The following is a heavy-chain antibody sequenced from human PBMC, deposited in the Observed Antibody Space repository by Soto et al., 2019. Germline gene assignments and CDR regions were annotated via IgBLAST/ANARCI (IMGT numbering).Heavy chain of an antibody. V-gene: IGHV1-2*04. D-gene: IGHD4-17*01. CDR1: GYTFTGYY. CDR2: INPNTGGT. Sequence: ASVKVSCKASGYTFTGYYMRWVRQTPGQGLEWMGWINPNTGGTNSAQNFQGWVTMTRDTSISTAYMELSRLTSDDTAVYYCARTRARSDYDDLPVGNDAFGIWGQGTMVTVSS. CDR3: ARTRARSDYDDLPVGNDAFGI. J-gene: IGHJ3*02.